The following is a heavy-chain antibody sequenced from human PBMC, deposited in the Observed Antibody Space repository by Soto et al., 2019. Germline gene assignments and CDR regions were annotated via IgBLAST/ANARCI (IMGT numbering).Heavy chain of an antibody. CDR3: ARDPFSPDYYDSRFSDQSDY. CDR2: IIPIFGTA. CDR1: GGTFSSYA. V-gene: IGHV1-69*13. J-gene: IGHJ4*02. D-gene: IGHD3-22*01. Sequence: ASVKVSCKASGGTFSSYAISWVRQAPGQGLEWMGGIIPIFGTANYAQKFQGRVTITADESTSTAYMELSSLRSEDTAVYYCARDPFSPDYYDSRFSDQSDYWGQGTLVTVSS.